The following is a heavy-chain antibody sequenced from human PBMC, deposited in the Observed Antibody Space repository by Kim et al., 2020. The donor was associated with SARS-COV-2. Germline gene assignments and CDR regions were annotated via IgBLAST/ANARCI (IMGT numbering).Heavy chain of an antibody. D-gene: IGHD3-3*01. V-gene: IGHV7-4-1*02. CDR1: GYTFTSYA. J-gene: IGHJ4*02. CDR3: ARADVTTIFGVVIIPVYDFDY. Sequence: SVKVSCKASGYTFTSYAMNWVRQAPGQGLEWMGWINTNTGNPTYAQGFTGRFVFSLDTSVSTAYLQISSLKAEDTAVYYCARADVTTIFGVVIIPVYDFDYWGQGTLVTVSS. CDR2: INTNTGNP.